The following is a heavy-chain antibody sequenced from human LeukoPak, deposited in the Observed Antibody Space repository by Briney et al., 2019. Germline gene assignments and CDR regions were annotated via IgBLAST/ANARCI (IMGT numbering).Heavy chain of an antibody. CDR1: GFTFSSYA. D-gene: IGHD3-22*01. Sequence: PGGSLRLSCAASGFTFSSYAMHWVRQAPGKGLEWVAVISYDGSNKYYADSVKGRFTISRDNSKNTLYLQMNSLRAEDTAVYYCARDRFYYDSSGPTWSDPWGQGTLVTVSS. CDR2: ISYDGSNK. CDR3: ARDRFYYDSSGPTWSDP. J-gene: IGHJ5*02. V-gene: IGHV3-30-3*01.